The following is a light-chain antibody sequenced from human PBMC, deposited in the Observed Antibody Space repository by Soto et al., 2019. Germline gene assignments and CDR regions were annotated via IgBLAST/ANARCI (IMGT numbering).Light chain of an antibody. CDR1: QGISNY. CDR3: QQRSDYPFT. CDR2: SAF. J-gene: IGKJ5*01. Sequence: DIQLTQSPSFLSASVGDTVTITCRASQGISNYLAWYQQKPGKAPKLLIHSAFTLQSGVPSRFSGSGSGTEFTLTISSLQHDDFATYYCQQRSDYPFTFGQGTRLEI. V-gene: IGKV1-9*01.